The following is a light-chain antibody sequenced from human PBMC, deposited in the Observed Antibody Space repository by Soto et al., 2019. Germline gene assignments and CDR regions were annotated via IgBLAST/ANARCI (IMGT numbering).Light chain of an antibody. CDR3: QSYDSSLSVGV. J-gene: IGLJ3*02. CDR2: GNS. Sequence: QSVLTQPPSVSGAPGQRVTISCTGTSSNIGAAYGVHWYQQIPGTAPRLLIYGNSDRPSGVPDRFSDSKSGTSASLAITGLQAEDEADYYCQSYDSSLSVGVFGGGTKVTVL. V-gene: IGLV1-40*01. CDR1: SSNIGAAYG.